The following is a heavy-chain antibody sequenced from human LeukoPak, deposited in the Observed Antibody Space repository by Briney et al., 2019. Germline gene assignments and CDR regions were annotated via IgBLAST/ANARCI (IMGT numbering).Heavy chain of an antibody. D-gene: IGHD3-10*01. V-gene: IGHV3-23*01. CDR1: GFTFSTYA. Sequence: PGGSLRLSCAASGFTFSTYAMSWVRQAPGKGLEWVSGISISGGSTYYADSVKGRFTISRDKSKNTLYLQMNRLRAEDTAVYYCAKDPDLLFAHCWFDLWGQGTLVTVSS. J-gene: IGHJ5*02. CDR3: AKDPDLLFAHCWFDL. CDR2: ISISGGST.